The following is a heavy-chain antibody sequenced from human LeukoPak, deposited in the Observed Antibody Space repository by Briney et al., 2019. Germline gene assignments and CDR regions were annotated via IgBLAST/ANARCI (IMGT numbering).Heavy chain of an antibody. CDR2: ISSSSSYI. CDR1: GFTFSSYS. CDR3: AKGYTSSYYYYYMDV. V-gene: IGHV3-21*04. J-gene: IGHJ6*03. D-gene: IGHD6-6*01. Sequence: GGSLRLSCAASGFTFSSYSVNWVRQAPGKGLEWVSSISSSSSYIYYADSVKGRFTISRDNAKNSLYLQMNSLRVEDTAVYYCAKGYTSSYYYYYMDVWGKGTTVTVSS.